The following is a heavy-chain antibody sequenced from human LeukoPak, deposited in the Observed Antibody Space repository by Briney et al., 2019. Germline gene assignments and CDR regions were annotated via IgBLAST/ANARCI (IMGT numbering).Heavy chain of an antibody. V-gene: IGHV3-15*01. Sequence: GGSLRLSCAASGFTFSNAWMNWVRQAPGKGLEWVGRIKRKADGGTTDYAAPVKGRFTISRDDSKNTLYLQMNSLRVEDTAVYYCARGSYYYDSSGYHYDAFDLWGQGTMVTVSS. D-gene: IGHD3-22*01. CDR3: ARGSYYYDSSGYHYDAFDL. CDR1: GFTFSNAW. CDR2: IKRKADGGTT. J-gene: IGHJ3*01.